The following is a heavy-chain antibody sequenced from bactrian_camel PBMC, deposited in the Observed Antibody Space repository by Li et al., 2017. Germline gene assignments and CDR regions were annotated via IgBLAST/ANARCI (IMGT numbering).Heavy chain of an antibody. J-gene: IGHJ4*01. CDR1: GYTVSRYC. V-gene: IGHV3S40*01. CDR2: VYPGGGVRYFT. D-gene: IGHD7*01. CDR3: AADPECRPRYWSLSQYSY. Sequence: DVQLVESGGGSVQAGGSLRLSCAASGYTVSRYCMGWFRQAPGKEREWVANVYPGGGVRYFTYYADSVQGRFTVSLDHAENTVNLQMNSLKPEDTAMYYCAADPECRPRYWSLSQYSYWGQGTQVTVS.